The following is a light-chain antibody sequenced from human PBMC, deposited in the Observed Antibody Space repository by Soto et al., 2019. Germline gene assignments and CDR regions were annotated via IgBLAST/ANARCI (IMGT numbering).Light chain of an antibody. J-gene: IGKJ1*01. Sequence: DIQMTQSPSSLSASVGDRVTITCRASQSIGNSLNWYQQKPGRAPNLLIYSVSRLHSGVPSGFTGSGSGTDFTLTISSLQPEDFASYFCQQTYRTPWTFGQGTKVDIK. V-gene: IGKV1-39*01. CDR1: QSIGNS. CDR2: SVS. CDR3: QQTYRTPWT.